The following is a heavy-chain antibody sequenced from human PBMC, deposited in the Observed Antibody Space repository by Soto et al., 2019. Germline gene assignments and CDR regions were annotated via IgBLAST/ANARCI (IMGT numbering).Heavy chain of an antibody. CDR2: ISGSGGST. D-gene: IGHD6-13*01. Sequence: PGGSLRLSCAASGFTFSSYAMSWVRQAPGKGLEWVSAISGSGGSTYYADSVKGRFTISRDNSKNTLYLQMNSLRAEDTAVYYCATYAGQQLVLGLPSQPFDYWGQGTLVTVSS. CDR1: GFTFSSYA. CDR3: ATYAGQQLVLGLPSQPFDY. V-gene: IGHV3-23*01. J-gene: IGHJ4*02.